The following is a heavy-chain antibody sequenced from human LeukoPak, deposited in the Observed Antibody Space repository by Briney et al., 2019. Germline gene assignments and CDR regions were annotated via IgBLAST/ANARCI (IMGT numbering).Heavy chain of an antibody. CDR2: INPDTGGT. D-gene: IGHD2-21*01. Sequence: GASVKVSGKASGYTFTGYYIQWVRQAPGQGLEWMGWINPDTGGTNYAQKFQGGVTMTRDTSISTAYMELSTLRSDDTAVYYCARGPGMGAIPHFGYWGQGTPVTVSS. CDR3: ARGPGMGAIPHFGY. V-gene: IGHV1-2*02. J-gene: IGHJ4*02. CDR1: GYTFTGYY.